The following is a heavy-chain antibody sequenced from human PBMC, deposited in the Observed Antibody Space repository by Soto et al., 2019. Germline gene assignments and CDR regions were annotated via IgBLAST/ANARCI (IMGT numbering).Heavy chain of an antibody. D-gene: IGHD3-22*01. V-gene: IGHV3-30-3*01. CDR1: GFTFSSYA. CDR2: ISYDGSNK. Sequence: PGGSLRLSCAASGFTFSSYAMHWVRQAPGKGLEWVAVISYDGSNKYYADSVKGRFTISRDNSKNTLYLQMNSLRAEDTAVYYCASSYDSSGSLDYWGQGTLVTVSS. CDR3: ASSYDSSGSLDY. J-gene: IGHJ4*02.